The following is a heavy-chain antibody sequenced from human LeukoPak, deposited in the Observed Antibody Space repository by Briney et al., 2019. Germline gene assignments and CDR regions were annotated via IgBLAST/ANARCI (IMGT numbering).Heavy chain of an antibody. CDR3: ARPNYYYGSGFHGMDV. CDR1: GFNFGDSR. D-gene: IGHD3-10*01. Sequence: QPGGSLRLSCAASGFNFGDSRMTWVRQAPGEGLQWVANVNQDGTEKHFLDSVKGRFTISRDYAKNSLYLQMNSLRAEDTAVYYCARPNYYYGSGFHGMDVWGQGTTVTVSS. CDR2: VNQDGTEK. V-gene: IGHV3-7*05. J-gene: IGHJ6*02.